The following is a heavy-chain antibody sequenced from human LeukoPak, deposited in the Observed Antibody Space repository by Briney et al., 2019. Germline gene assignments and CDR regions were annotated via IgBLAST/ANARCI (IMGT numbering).Heavy chain of an antibody. D-gene: IGHD2-15*01. J-gene: IGHJ4*02. Sequence: PSETLSLTRTVSAGSISSSNYYWDWIRQPPGKGLEGIGSIYCSGNTYYNPSLKSRVTISVDTSKNQFSLKLNSVSAADTAVYYCARRGYCSGGSCYVSYWGQGTLVTVSS. CDR1: AGSISSSNYY. CDR3: ARRGYCSGGSCYVSY. V-gene: IGHV4-39*01. CDR2: IYCSGNT.